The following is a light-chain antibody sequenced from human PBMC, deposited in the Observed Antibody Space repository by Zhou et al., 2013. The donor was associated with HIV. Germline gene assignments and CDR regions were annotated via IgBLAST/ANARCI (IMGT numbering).Light chain of an antibody. J-gene: IGKJ5*01. Sequence: DIQMTQSPSPMPASVGDRVTITCRASQDIGKWLAWYQQTPGQAPKLLIYGASILEDGVPSRFSATGSGTDFTLTITSLQPEDFGTYFCQQATSFPRTFGQGTRLEIK. CDR3: QQATSFPRT. CDR1: QDIGKW. V-gene: IGKV1-12*01. CDR2: GAS.